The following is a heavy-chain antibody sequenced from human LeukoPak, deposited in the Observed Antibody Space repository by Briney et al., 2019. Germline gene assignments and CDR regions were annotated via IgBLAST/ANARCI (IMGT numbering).Heavy chain of an antibody. V-gene: IGHV3-23*01. J-gene: IGHJ3*02. D-gene: IGHD6-19*01. Sequence: PGGSLRLSCAASGFTLNYYDSYAMSWVRQAPRKGLEWLASISDSARTTYYADSVKGRFTISRDNSKNTLYLQMNSLRAEDTAVYYCAKDRDSGWANDAFDIWGQGTMVTVSS. CDR2: ISDSARTT. CDR1: GFTLNYYDSYA. CDR3: AKDRDSGWANDAFDI.